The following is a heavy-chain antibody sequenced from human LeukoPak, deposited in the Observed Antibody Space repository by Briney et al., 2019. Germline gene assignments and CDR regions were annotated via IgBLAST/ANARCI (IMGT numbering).Heavy chain of an antibody. J-gene: IGHJ4*02. CDR1: GGTFSSYA. CDR2: IIPIFGTA. D-gene: IGHD3-10*01. V-gene: IGHV1-69*05. Sequence: SVKVSCKASGGTFSSYAISWVRQAPGQGLEWMGGIIPIFGTANYAQKFQGRVTITTDESTSTAYMELSSLRSEDTAVYYCARLMVRGVNPFDYWGQGTLVTVSS. CDR3: ARLMVRGVNPFDY.